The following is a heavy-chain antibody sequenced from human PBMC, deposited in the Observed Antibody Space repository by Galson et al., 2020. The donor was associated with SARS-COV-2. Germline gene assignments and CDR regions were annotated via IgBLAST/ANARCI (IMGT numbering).Heavy chain of an antibody. CDR1: GFTFSSYW. J-gene: IGHJ4*02. CDR3: AYTYYDILTGYGVNF. V-gene: IGHV3-7*01. Sequence: GGSLRLSCAASGFTFSSYWMTWVRQAPGKGLEWVANIKQDGSEKYYVDSVKGRFTISRDNAKKSLYLQMNSLRAEDTAVYYCAYTYYDILTGYGVNFWGQGTLVTVSS. D-gene: IGHD3-9*01. CDR2: IKQDGSEK.